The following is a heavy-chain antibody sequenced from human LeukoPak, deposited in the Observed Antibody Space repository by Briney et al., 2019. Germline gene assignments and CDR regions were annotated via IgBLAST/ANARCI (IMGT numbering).Heavy chain of an antibody. D-gene: IGHD3-9*01. Sequence: GGSLRLSCAASGFTFSNYAMSWVRQATGKGLEWVSAITCSGGNTSYADSVKGRFTIPRDNSKNTVFLQMNSLRAEDTAVYYCAKWGDYDVLTGYYVSDYWGQGTLVTVSS. CDR2: ITCSGGNT. CDR3: AKWGDYDVLTGYYVSDY. CDR1: GFTFSNYA. J-gene: IGHJ4*02. V-gene: IGHV3-23*01.